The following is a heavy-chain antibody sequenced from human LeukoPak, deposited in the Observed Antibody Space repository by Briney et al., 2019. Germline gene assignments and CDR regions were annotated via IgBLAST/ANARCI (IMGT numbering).Heavy chain of an antibody. Sequence: PSETLSPTCTVSGGSISSYYWSWIRQPPGKGLEWIGYIYYSGSTNYNPSLKSRVTISVDTSKNRFSLKLSPVTAADTAVYYCARGNPPDLGYWGQGTLVTVSS. CDR3: ARGNPPDLGY. J-gene: IGHJ4*02. CDR2: IYYSGST. V-gene: IGHV4-59*01. D-gene: IGHD1-14*01. CDR1: GGSISSYY.